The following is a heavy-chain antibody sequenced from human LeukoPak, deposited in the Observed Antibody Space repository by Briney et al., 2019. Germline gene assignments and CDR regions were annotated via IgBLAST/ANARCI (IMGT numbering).Heavy chain of an antibody. CDR3: ARAGIGYCTNGVCSTNWFDP. CDR2: ISAYNGNT. J-gene: IGHJ5*02. Sequence: GASVKVSCKASGYTFTSYYISWVRQAPGQGLEWMGWISAYNGNTNYAQKLQGRVTMTTDTSTSTAYMELRSLGSDDTAVYYCARAGIGYCTNGVCSTNWFDPWGQGTLVTVSS. D-gene: IGHD2-8*01. CDR1: GYTFTSYY. V-gene: IGHV1-18*01.